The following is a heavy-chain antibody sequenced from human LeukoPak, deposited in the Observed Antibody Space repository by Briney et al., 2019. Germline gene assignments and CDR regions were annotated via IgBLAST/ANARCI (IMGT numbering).Heavy chain of an antibody. J-gene: IGHJ5*02. Sequence: GGSLRLSCAASGFTFSSYSMNWVRQAPGKGLEWVSSISSSSSYIYYADSVKGRFTISRDNAKNSLYLQMNSLRAEDTAVYYGSRARQLYKHNCFDPWGQGNLVTVSS. CDR2: ISSSSSYI. V-gene: IGHV3-21*01. CDR3: SRARQLYKHNCFDP. CDR1: GFTFSSYS. D-gene: IGHD3-3*02.